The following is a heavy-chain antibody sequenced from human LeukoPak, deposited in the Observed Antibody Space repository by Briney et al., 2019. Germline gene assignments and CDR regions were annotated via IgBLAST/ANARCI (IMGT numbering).Heavy chain of an antibody. CDR3: ARTILPRLVHSLYCFDY. D-gene: IGHD6-19*01. Sequence: GASVKVSCKASGYTITSYAMHWVRQAPGQRLEWMGWINPNSGGTNYAQKFQGRVTMTRDTSISTVYMELSRLRSDDAAVYYCARTILPRLVHSLYCFDYWGQGTLVTVSS. CDR2: INPNSGGT. V-gene: IGHV1-2*02. J-gene: IGHJ4*02. CDR1: GYTITSYA.